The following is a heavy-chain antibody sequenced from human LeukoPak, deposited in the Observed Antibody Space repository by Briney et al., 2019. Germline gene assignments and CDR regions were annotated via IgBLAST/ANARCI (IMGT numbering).Heavy chain of an antibody. CDR3: ARGLRGTWGLGDY. Sequence: GGSLRLSCAASGFTFNSYWMSWDRQTPEKGLEWVANINQDGSEKYYVDSVKGRSTISRDNAKSSLFLQMNSLRAEDTAVYYCARGLRGTWGLGDYWGQGTLVTVSS. J-gene: IGHJ4*02. D-gene: IGHD3-10*01. CDR2: INQDGSEK. V-gene: IGHV3-7*01. CDR1: GFTFNSYW.